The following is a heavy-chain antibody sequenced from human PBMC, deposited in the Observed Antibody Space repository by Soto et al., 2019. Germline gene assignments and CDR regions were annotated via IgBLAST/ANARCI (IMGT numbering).Heavy chain of an antibody. CDR2: INTGNGDT. CDR1: GYTFTSYG. V-gene: IGHV1-18*01. CDR3: ARGITFGGVIVIGFDY. D-gene: IGHD3-16*02. Sequence: ASVKVSCKASGYTFTSYGISWVRQAPGQRLEWMGWINTGNGDTKYSQKFQDRVTITRDTSASTAYVELRSLRSDDTAVYYCARGITFGGVIVIGFDYWGQGTLVTVSS. J-gene: IGHJ4*02.